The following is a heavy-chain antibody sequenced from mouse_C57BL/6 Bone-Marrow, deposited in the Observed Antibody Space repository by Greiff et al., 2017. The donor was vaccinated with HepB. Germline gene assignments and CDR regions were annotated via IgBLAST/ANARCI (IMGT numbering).Heavy chain of an antibody. CDR1: GYTFTSYW. J-gene: IGHJ1*03. CDR3: ARCTRGYFDV. V-gene: IGHV1-52*01. Sequence: QVQLQQPGAELVRPGSSVKLSCKASGYTFTSYWMHWVKQRPIQGLEWIGNIDPSDSETHYNQKFKDKATLTVDKSSSTAYMQRSSLTSEDSAVYYCARCTRGYFDVWGTGTTVTVSS. CDR2: IDPSDSET.